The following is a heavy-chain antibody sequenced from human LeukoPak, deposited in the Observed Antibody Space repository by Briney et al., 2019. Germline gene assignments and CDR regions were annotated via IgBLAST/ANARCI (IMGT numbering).Heavy chain of an antibody. D-gene: IGHD2-2*01. Sequence: SETLSLTCAVYGGSFSGYYWSWIRQPPGKGLEWIGEINHSGSTNYNPSLKSRVTISVDTSKSQFSLKLSSVTAADTAVYYCASNCSSTSCYDYWGQGTLVTVSS. J-gene: IGHJ4*02. CDR1: GGSFSGYY. CDR3: ASNCSSTSCYDY. CDR2: INHSGST. V-gene: IGHV4-34*01.